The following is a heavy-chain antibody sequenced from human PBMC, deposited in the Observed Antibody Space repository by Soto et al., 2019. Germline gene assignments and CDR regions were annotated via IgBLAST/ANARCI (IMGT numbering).Heavy chain of an antibody. J-gene: IGHJ4*02. CDR1: GGSISSGGYY. CDR2: IYYSGST. D-gene: IGHD4-17*01. Sequence: QVQLQESGPGLVKPAQTLSLTCTVSGGSISSGGYYWSWIRQHPGKVLAWIGYIYYSGSTYYNPSLTSRVTISVDTSTNQFSLKLSSVNAADTAVYYCARERTVTTPAGYFDYWGKGTLVTVSS. V-gene: IGHV4-31*03. CDR3: ARERTVTTPAGYFDY.